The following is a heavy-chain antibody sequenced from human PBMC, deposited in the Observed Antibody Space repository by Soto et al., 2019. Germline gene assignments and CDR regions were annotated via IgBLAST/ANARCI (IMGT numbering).Heavy chain of an antibody. D-gene: IGHD3-3*01. CDR1: GFTFSNAW. V-gene: IGHV3-15*01. CDR2: IKSKTDGGTT. CDR3: TPHYDFWSGYFPKPYYYYYYMDV. Sequence: PGGSLRLSCAASGFTFSNAWMSWVRQAPGKGLEWVGRIKSKTDGGTTDYAAPVKGRFTISRDDSKNTLYLQMNSLKTEDTAVYYCTPHYDFWSGYFPKPYYYYYYMDVWSKGTTVTVSS. J-gene: IGHJ6*03.